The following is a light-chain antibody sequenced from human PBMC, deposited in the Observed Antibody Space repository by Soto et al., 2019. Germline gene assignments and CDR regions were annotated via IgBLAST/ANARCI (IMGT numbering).Light chain of an antibody. V-gene: IGLV2-14*01. CDR1: SSDVGGYNY. J-gene: IGLJ2*01. Sequence: QSALTQPASVSGSPGQSITISCTGTSSDVGGYNYVSWYQQHPGKAPKLMIYDVSNRPSGVSNRFSGSKSGNTASLTISGLQAEDEADYYCSSYTTSGSLVFGGGTQRPS. CDR3: SSYTTSGSLV. CDR2: DVS.